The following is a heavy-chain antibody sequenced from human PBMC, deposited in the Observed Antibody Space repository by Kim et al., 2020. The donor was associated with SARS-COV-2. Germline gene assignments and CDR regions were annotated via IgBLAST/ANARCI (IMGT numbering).Heavy chain of an antibody. D-gene: IGHD3-22*01. J-gene: IGHJ6*02. Sequence: ASVKVSCKASGYTFTSYAMHWVRQAPGQRLEWMGWINAGNGNTKYSQKFQGRVTITRDTSASTAYMELSSLRSEDTAVYYCARDGYDSSGYYPDYYYYGMDVWGQGTTVTVSS. V-gene: IGHV1-3*01. CDR1: GYTFTSYA. CDR2: INAGNGNT. CDR3: ARDGYDSSGYYPDYYYYGMDV.